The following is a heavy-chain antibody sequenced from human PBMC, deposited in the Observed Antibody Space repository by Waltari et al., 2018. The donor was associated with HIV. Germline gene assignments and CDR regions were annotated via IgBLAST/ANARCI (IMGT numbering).Heavy chain of an antibody. CDR2: IYISGSA. V-gene: IGHV4-61*02. CDR3: ARGLDILTGYYHWFSDL. J-gene: IGHJ2*01. D-gene: IGHD3-9*01. CDR1: GGSITSGSYS. Sequence: QVQLQESGTGLVKPSQTLSLTCTVSGGSITSGSYSWIWIRQPAGKGLEWIGRIYISGSANYNPSLRSRVTMSLDTSKNQFSLKLTSVTAADTDVYYCARGLDILTGYYHWFSDLWGRGTLVTVSS.